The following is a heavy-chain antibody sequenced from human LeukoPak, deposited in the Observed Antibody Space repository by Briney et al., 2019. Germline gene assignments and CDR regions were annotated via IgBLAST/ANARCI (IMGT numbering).Heavy chain of an antibody. J-gene: IGHJ4*02. V-gene: IGHV4-59*12. CDR2: IYYSGST. D-gene: IGHD2-2*01. Sequence: SETLSLTCTVSGGSISSYYWSWIRQPPGKGLEWIGYIYYSGSTNYNPSLKSRVTISVDTSKNQFSLKLSSVTAADTAVYYCARGRPAPQLSYGFDYWGQGTLVTVSS. CDR3: ARGRPAPQLSYGFDY. CDR1: GGSISSYY.